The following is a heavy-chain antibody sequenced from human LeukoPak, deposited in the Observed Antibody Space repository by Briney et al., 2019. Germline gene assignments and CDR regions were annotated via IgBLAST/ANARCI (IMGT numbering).Heavy chain of an antibody. CDR3: ARPRVSGWYYDY. Sequence: PGGSLRLSCAASGFTFSDYYMSWIRQAPGKGLEWLSYISSSSSYTNYPDSVEGRFTISRDNAKNSLYLQMSSLRAEDTAVYYCARPRVSGWYYDYWGQGTLVTVSS. J-gene: IGHJ4*02. D-gene: IGHD6-19*01. CDR2: ISSSSSYT. V-gene: IGHV3-11*06. CDR1: GFTFSDYY.